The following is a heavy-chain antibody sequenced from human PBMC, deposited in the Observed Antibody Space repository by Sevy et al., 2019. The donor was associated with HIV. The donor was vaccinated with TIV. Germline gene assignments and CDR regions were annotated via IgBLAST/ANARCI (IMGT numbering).Heavy chain of an antibody. J-gene: IGHJ4*02. V-gene: IGHV4-34*01. Sequence: SETLSLTCAVYGGSFSDYSWSWIRQPPGKGLEWIGEINHSGSTNYNPSLKSRVTISVDTSKNQFSLKLSFVTAAGTAVYYCARWRGTRITMIVVVVTGYFDYWGQGTLVTVSS. CDR3: ARWRGTRITMIVVVVTGYFDY. D-gene: IGHD3-22*01. CDR2: INHSGST. CDR1: GGSFSDYS.